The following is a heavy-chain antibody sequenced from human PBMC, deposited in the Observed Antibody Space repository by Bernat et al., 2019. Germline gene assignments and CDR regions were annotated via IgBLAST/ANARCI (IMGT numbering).Heavy chain of an antibody. D-gene: IGHD3-10*01. CDR2: IYYSGST. V-gene: IGHV4-39*01. CDR3: ARQEIIYYYGSGSPNHAFDI. J-gene: IGHJ3*02. CDR1: GGSISSSSYY. Sequence: QLQLQESGPGLVKPSETLSLTCTVSGGSISSSSYYWGWIRQPPGKGLEWIGSIYYSGSTYYNPSLKSRVTISVDTSKNQLSLKLSSVTAADTAVYYCARQEIIYYYGSGSPNHAFDIWGQGTMVTVSS.